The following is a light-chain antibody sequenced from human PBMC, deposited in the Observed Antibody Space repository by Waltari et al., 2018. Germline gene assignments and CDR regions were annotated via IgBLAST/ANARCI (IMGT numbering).Light chain of an antibody. Sequence: DIQMTQSPSSLSASMGDTVTITCRASQIVSTYLNWYQKKPGKAPNLLIYSASALQSGIPTRFRGSGSGTDFTLTIHSLQREDFATYYCQQSFILPLTFGGGTKVEIK. CDR2: SAS. J-gene: IGKJ4*01. CDR1: QIVSTY. CDR3: QQSFILPLT. V-gene: IGKV1-39*01.